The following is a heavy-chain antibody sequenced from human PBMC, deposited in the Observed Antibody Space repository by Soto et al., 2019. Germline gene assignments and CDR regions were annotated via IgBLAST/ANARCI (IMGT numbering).Heavy chain of an antibody. CDR3: ATRGIITGGFDY. V-gene: IGHV3-21*01. J-gene: IGHJ4*02. CDR2: ISSTSDYI. D-gene: IGHD1-20*01. Sequence: EVQLVESGGGLAKPGGSLRLSCAASGFTFSSYSMNWVRQAPGKGLEWVATISSTSDYIYYADSGKGRFTISRDNAKNSLYLQMNSLTAEDTAVYYCATRGIITGGFDYWGQGTLVTVPS. CDR1: GFTFSSYS.